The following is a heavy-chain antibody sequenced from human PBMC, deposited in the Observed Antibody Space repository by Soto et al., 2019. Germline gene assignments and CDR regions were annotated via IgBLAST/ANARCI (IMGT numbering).Heavy chain of an antibody. D-gene: IGHD6-13*01. CDR1: GGSISRYY. Sequence: SETLSLTCTVSGGSISRYYWSWIRQPPGKGLEWIGYIYYSGSTNYNPSLKSRVTISVDTSENQFSLKLSSVTAADTAVYYCARRYSSSFDYWGQGTLVTVSS. V-gene: IGHV4-59*08. CDR3: ARRYSSSFDY. J-gene: IGHJ4*02. CDR2: IYYSGST.